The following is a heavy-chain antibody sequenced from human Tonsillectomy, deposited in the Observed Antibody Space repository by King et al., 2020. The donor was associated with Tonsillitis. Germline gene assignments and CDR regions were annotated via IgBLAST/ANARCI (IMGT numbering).Heavy chain of an antibody. Sequence: QLVQSGAEVKKPGASLKISCKGSAYTFTDHWIGWVRQMPGKGLEWMGVIHPGDSDIKYSPSFQGQVTISADKSINTAYLHWSSLKASDTALYYCSTLTRLLPHGAFDVWGQGTMVTVSS. CDR3: STLTRLLPHGAFDV. J-gene: IGHJ3*01. CDR1: AYTFTDHW. CDR2: IHPGDSDI. D-gene: IGHD3-22*01. V-gene: IGHV5-51*01.